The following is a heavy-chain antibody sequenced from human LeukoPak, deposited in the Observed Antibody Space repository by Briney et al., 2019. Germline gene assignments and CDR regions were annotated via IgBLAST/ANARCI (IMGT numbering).Heavy chain of an antibody. CDR1: GFTFNSYA. CDR2: ISASGGTT. CDR3: AKEPRDYCGSYACPNWLDA. J-gene: IGHJ5*02. Sequence: PGGSLRPSCAASGFTFNSYAMSWVRQSPGKGLQWVSAISASGGTTYYAGSVKGRFTISRDNSANTVYLQMNSLRVEDTALYYCAKEPRDYCGSYACPNWLDAWGQGTLVTVSS. D-gene: IGHD3-16*01. V-gene: IGHV3-23*01.